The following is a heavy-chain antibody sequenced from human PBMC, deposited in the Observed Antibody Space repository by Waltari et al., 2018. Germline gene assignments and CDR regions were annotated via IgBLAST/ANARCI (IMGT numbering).Heavy chain of an antibody. CDR2: INPQSGGT. V-gene: IGHV1-2*02. J-gene: IGHJ3*02. D-gene: IGHD3-16*01. CDR1: GYTFTGFY. Sequence: QEQLVQSGAAVKKPGDSVMVSCTASGYTFTGFYMHWVRQAPGQGLEWMGWINPQSGGTGYAEKFQGRVTMTRDTSISTAYMELSRLTSDDTALYYCVRVGDRGLRNAFHIWGQGTMVTVSS. CDR3: VRVGDRGLRNAFHI.